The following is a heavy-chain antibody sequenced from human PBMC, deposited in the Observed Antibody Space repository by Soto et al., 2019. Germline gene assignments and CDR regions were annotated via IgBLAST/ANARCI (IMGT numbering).Heavy chain of an antibody. CDR3: ARDPHEFWTSYWFDP. V-gene: IGHV1-18*01. D-gene: IGHD3-3*01. Sequence: ASVKVPCNTSGYTFNTYGINWVRQAPGQGLELMGWISAYDGKTTYAEKVQGRVTLTTDTSTSTAYMELRGLRSEDAAIYYCARDPHEFWTSYWFDPWGQGTPVTVSS. CDR2: ISAYDGKT. J-gene: IGHJ5*02. CDR1: GYTFNTYG.